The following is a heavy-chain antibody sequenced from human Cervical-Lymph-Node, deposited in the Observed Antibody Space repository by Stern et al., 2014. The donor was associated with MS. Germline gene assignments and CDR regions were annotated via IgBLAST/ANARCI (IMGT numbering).Heavy chain of an antibody. J-gene: IGHJ5*02. CDR1: GYTFTRVY. Sequence: VQLVESGTEVKQSGASVKVSCKASGYTFTRVYIHWVRQAPGQGPEWMVTINPKTGTTKYAERFQDRVTMTRDTSTTTVHMELSSVTSDDSAVYYCARDTMTWGQGTLVIVSS. D-gene: IGHD3-3*01. CDR3: ARDTMT. CDR2: INPKTGTT. V-gene: IGHV1-46*01.